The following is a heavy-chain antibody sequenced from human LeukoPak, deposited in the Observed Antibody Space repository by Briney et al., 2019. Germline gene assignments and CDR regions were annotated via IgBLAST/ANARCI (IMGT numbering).Heavy chain of an antibody. J-gene: IGHJ4*02. V-gene: IGHV3-21*01. CDR2: ISSSSSYI. CDR1: GFTFSSYS. Sequence: GGSLRLSCAASGFTFSSYSMNWVRQAPGKGLEWVSSISSSSSYIYYADSVKGRFTISRDNAKSSLYLQMNSLRAEDTAVYYCARDRGSSLYYFDYWGQGTLVTVSS. CDR3: ARDRGSSLYYFDY. D-gene: IGHD6-13*01.